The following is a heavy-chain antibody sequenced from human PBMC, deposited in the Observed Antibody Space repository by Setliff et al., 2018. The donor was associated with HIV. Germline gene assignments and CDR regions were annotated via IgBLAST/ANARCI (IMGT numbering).Heavy chain of an antibody. J-gene: IGHJ5*02. CDR1: GFIFGDYA. CDR2: ISGSGGSA. CDR3: ARSYYYDTSGYYPKWFDP. Sequence: GGSLRLSCTTSGFIFGDYAMSWVRQAPGKGLEWVSSISGSGGSAHYADSVKGRLTSSRDNSKNKLYLQMNSLRGEDTAMYFCARSYYYDTSGYYPKWFDPWGQGTLVTVSS. V-gene: IGHV3-23*01. D-gene: IGHD3-22*01.